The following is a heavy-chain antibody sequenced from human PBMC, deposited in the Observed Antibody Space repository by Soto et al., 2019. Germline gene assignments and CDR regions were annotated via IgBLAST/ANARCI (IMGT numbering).Heavy chain of an antibody. D-gene: IGHD3-3*01. CDR2: IYYTGST. V-gene: IGHV4-59*08. CDR3: ARRQFYDFWSGRDEQNWFDP. J-gene: IGHJ5*02. Sequence: SETLSLTCTVSGGSISPYYWIWIRQPPGKGLEWIGYIYYTGSTKWNPSLKSRVTISVDTSKNQFSLKLTSVTAADTAVYYCARRQFYDFWSGRDEQNWFDPWGQATLVTVSS. CDR1: GGSISPYY.